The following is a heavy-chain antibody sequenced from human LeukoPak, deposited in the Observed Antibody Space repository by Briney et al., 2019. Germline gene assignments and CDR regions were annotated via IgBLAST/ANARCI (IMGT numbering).Heavy chain of an antibody. CDR1: GYSFTSHY. Sequence: ASVKVSCKASGYSFTSHYMHWVRQAPGQGLEWMGLINPSGGSTSYAQKFQGRVTMTRDMSTSTVYMELSSLRSEDTAVYYCARDMSAIAASGTGWFDPWGQGTLVTVSS. D-gene: IGHD6-13*01. V-gene: IGHV1-46*01. J-gene: IGHJ5*02. CDR3: ARDMSAIAASGTGWFDP. CDR2: INPSGGST.